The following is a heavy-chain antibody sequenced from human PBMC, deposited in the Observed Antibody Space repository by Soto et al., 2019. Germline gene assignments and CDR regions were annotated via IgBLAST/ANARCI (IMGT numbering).Heavy chain of an antibody. CDR3: ARDRPTSSIRARDYYYAMDV. D-gene: IGHD6-6*01. J-gene: IGHJ6*02. Sequence: SETLSLTCTVSGGSISSGDYYWSWIRQPPGRGLEWIGYIYYSGSTYYNPSLKSRVTISVDTSKNQFSLKLSSVTAADTAVYYCARDRPTSSIRARDYYYAMDVWGQGTTVTVSS. CDR1: GGSISSGDYY. V-gene: IGHV4-30-4*01. CDR2: IYYSGST.